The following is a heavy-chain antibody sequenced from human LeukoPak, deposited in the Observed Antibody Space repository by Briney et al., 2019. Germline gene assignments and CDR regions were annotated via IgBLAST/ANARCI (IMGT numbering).Heavy chain of an antibody. Sequence: GASVKVSCKASGYTFTGYYMHWVRQAPGQGLEWMGWINPNGDGTDYAQKFQGRVTMTRDTSINTAYMGLSRLRYDDTAVYYCAREGRDRVAPNFDCWGQGTLVTVSS. D-gene: IGHD5-12*01. V-gene: IGHV1-2*02. CDR2: INPNGDGT. J-gene: IGHJ4*02. CDR3: AREGRDRVAPNFDC. CDR1: GYTFTGYY.